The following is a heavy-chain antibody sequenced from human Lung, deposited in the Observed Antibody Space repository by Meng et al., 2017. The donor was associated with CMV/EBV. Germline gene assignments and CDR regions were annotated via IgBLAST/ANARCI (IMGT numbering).Heavy chain of an antibody. CDR2: IYHTGVT. CDR3: ATSPDGPAGFDY. Sequence: GSLRLSCGAYGGSFSGHYRSWIRQSPGKGLEWIGEIYHTGVTNYHPSLKSRVTISLDTSKMQFSLKLTSVTAAGTAVYYCATSPDGPAGFDYWGQGVLVTVSS. D-gene: IGHD2-2*01. V-gene: IGHV4-34*01. CDR1: GGSFSGHY. J-gene: IGHJ4*02.